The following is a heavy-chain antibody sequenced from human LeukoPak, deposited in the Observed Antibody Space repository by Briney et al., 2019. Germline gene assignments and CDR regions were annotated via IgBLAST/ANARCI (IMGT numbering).Heavy chain of an antibody. J-gene: IGHJ4*02. Sequence: SETLSLTCTVSGGSISSGDYYWSWIRQPPGKGLEWIGYIYYSGSTYYNPSLKSRVTISVDTSKNQFSLKLSSVTAADTAVYYCARADYDFWSGYYRTFDYWGQGTLVTVSS. V-gene: IGHV4-30-4*01. CDR3: ARADYDFWSGYYRTFDY. CDR2: IYYSGST. CDR1: GGSISSGDYY. D-gene: IGHD3-3*01.